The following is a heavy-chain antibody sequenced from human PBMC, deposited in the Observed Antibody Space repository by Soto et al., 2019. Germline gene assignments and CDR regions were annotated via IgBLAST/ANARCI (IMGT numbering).Heavy chain of an antibody. J-gene: IGHJ6*02. CDR3: ARDRRYYDSSGYYYWSLPYYYGMDV. CDR1: GGSISSGDYY. V-gene: IGHV4-30-4*01. Sequence: SETLSLTCTVSGGSISSGDYYWSWIRQPPGKGLEWIGYIYYSGSTYYNPSLKSRVTISVDTSKNQFSLKLSSVTAADTAVYYCARDRRYYDSSGYYYWSLPYYYGMDVWGQGTTVTVSS. D-gene: IGHD3-22*01. CDR2: IYYSGST.